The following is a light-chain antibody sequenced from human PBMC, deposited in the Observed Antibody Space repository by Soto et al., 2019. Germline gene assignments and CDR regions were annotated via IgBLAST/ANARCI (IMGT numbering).Light chain of an antibody. CDR2: DVS. CDR1: SSDVGAYNY. CDR3: SSYTTTRTLV. V-gene: IGLV2-14*03. Sequence: QSALTQPASLSGSPGQSITISCTGTSSDVGAYNYVSWYQQHPGKVPKVILYDVSDRPSGVSSRFSGSKSGNTASLTISGLQAEDEADYYCSSYTTTRTLVFGGGTQLTVL. J-gene: IGLJ2*01.